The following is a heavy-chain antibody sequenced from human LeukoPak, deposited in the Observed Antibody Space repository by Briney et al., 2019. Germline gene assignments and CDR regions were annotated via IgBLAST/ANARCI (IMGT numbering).Heavy chain of an antibody. J-gene: IGHJ6*03. D-gene: IGHD6-6*01. Sequence: SEALSLTCTVSGGSISSYYWSWIRQPPGKGLEWIGYIYYSGSTNYNPSLKSGVTISVDTSKNQFSLKLSSVTAADTAVYYCARARGGVSASIAARTGYYMDVWGKGTTVTVSS. CDR1: GGSISSYY. V-gene: IGHV4-59*01. CDR3: ARARGGVSASIAARTGYYMDV. CDR2: IYYSGST.